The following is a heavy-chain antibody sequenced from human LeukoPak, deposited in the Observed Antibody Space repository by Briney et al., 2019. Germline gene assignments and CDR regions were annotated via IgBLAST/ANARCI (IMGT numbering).Heavy chain of an antibody. CDR3: ARVASGYDVFDI. CDR1: GGSVSSGSYY. J-gene: IGHJ3*02. V-gene: IGHV4-61*01. Sequence: SETLSLSCTVSGGSVSSGSYYWSWIRQPPGKGLEWIGYIYYSGSTNYNPSLKSRVTISVDTSKNQFSLKLSSVTAADTAVFYCARVASGYDVFDIWGQGTMVTVSS. D-gene: IGHD3-3*01. CDR2: IYYSGST.